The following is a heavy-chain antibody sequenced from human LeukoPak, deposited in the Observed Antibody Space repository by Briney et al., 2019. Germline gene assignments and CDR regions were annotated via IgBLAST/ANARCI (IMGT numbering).Heavy chain of an antibody. CDR1: GGSINSYY. CDR3: ARSQYYYDSSGYYWPYYGMDV. J-gene: IGHJ6*02. Sequence: SETLSLTCTVSGGSINSYYWSWFRQPPGKGLEWIGSIYYSGSTYYNPSLKSRVTISVDTSKNQFSLKLSSVTAADTAVYYCARSQYYYDSSGYYWPYYGMDVWGQGTTVTVSS. V-gene: IGHV4-39*01. CDR2: IYYSGST. D-gene: IGHD3-22*01.